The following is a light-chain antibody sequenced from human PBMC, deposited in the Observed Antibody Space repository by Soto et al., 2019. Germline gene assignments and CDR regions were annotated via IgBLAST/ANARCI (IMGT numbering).Light chain of an antibody. V-gene: IGKV3-11*01. Sequence: EIVLTQSPATLSLSPGERATLSCRASQSVSSYLAWYQQKPGHAPRLLIYDASNRATGIPARFSGSGSGTAFTLTNSSLEPEDFAVYYCKQRSNWPPFTFGPGTKVDIK. CDR1: QSVSSY. CDR2: DAS. CDR3: KQRSNWPPFT. J-gene: IGKJ3*01.